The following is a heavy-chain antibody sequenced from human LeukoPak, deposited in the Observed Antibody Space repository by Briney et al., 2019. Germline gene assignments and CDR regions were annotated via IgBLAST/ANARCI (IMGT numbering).Heavy chain of an antibody. V-gene: IGHV4-59*01. CDR2: IYYSGST. CDR1: GGSINSFY. CDR3: ARLARLTLIRGVTGYHSLDV. D-gene: IGHD3-10*01. J-gene: IGHJ6*04. Sequence: SSETLSLTCTDSGGSINSFYWSWVRQPPGGGLEWIGYIYYSGSTNYNPSLESRVAMSVDASKNHFSLWLTSVTAADTAVYYCARLARLTLIRGVTGYHSLDVWGKGTKVTVSS.